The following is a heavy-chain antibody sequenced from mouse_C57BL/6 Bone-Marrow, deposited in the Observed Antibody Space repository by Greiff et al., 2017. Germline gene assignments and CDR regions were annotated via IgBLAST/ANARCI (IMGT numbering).Heavy chain of an antibody. CDR3: ARSGSSPWYFDV. CDR1: GYPFTSYW. Sequence: QVQLQQPGAELVKPGASVKLSCKASGYPFTSYWMHWVKQRPGQGLEWIGMIHHNSGSTNYNEKFKSKATLTVDKSSSTAYMQLSSLTSEDSAVYYCARSGSSPWYFDVWGTGTTVTVSS. D-gene: IGHD1-1*01. J-gene: IGHJ1*03. V-gene: IGHV1-64*01. CDR2: IHHNSGST.